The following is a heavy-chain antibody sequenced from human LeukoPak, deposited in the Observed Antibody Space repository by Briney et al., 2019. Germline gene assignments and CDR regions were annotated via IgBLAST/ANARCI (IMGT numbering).Heavy chain of an antibody. CDR2: ISGSGDST. D-gene: IGHD6-19*01. J-gene: IGHJ4*02. Sequence: GGSLRLSCVASGFTLRSYVMNWVRQTPGKGLEWVSSISGSGDSTFYADSVKGRFTISRDNSKNTLYLQMNSLRAEDTSVYYCARGARGSGWRVFDYWGQGTLVTVSS. CDR3: ARGARGSGWRVFDY. CDR1: GFTLRSYV. V-gene: IGHV3-23*01.